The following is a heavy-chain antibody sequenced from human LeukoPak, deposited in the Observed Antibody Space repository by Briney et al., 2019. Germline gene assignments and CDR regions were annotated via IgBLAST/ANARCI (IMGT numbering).Heavy chain of an antibody. D-gene: IGHD5-24*01. V-gene: IGHV3-23*01. CDR3: ARRGGSDGWGDFDY. CDR2: ISEYDGRT. CDR1: GFTFSSHV. J-gene: IGHJ4*02. Sequence: GGSLRLSCAASGFTFSSHVMNWVRQAPGKGLEWVASISEYDGRTFYADSVNGRFTISRDNSRNTLYLQMDCLRAEDTAAYFCARRGGSDGWGDFDYWGQGTLVTVSS.